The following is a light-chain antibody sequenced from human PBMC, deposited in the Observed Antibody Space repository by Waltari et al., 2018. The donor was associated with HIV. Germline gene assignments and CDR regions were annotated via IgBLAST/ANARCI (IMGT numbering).Light chain of an antibody. CDR3: VQITRWLYT. CDR1: HSIVYGNGNTY. Sequence: DVVMSTFALSLHVTPGPPASISCTSSHSIVYGNGNTYLSWFHHRPCQWPRRLIYKGSNRDAGGLDRLSGSVSGTEFNMKSSRVVAVDVGFEGCVQITRWLYTFGQRTKLEIK. CDR2: KGS. V-gene: IGKV2-30*01. J-gene: IGKJ2*01.